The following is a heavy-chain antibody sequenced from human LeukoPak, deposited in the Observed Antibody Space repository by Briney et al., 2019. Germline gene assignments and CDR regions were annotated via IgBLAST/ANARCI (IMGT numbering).Heavy chain of an antibody. CDR3: ARGHIVVVPAAIPGSMFDP. CDR1: GGSFSGYY. J-gene: IGHJ5*02. D-gene: IGHD2-2*01. CDR2: INHSGST. V-gene: IGHV4-34*01. Sequence: SETLSLTCAVYGGSFSGYYWSWIRQPPGKGLEWIGEINHSGSTNYNPSLKSRVTISVDTSKNQFSLKLGSVTAADTAVYYCARGHIVVVPAAIPGSMFDPWGQGTLVTVSS.